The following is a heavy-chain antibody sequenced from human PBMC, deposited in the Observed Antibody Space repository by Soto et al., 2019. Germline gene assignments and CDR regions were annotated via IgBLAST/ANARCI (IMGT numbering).Heavy chain of an antibody. D-gene: IGHD6-19*01. J-gene: IGHJ6*03. Sequence: EVQLVESGGGLVQPAGSLRLSCAASGFTFSSYWMSWFRQAPGKGLEWVANIKQDGSEKYYVDSVKGRFTISRDNAKNSLYLQMNSLRAEDTAVYYCARVTKQWLDYYYYYMDVWGKGTTVTVSS. V-gene: IGHV3-7*01. CDR3: ARVTKQWLDYYYYYMDV. CDR1: GFTFSSYW. CDR2: IKQDGSEK.